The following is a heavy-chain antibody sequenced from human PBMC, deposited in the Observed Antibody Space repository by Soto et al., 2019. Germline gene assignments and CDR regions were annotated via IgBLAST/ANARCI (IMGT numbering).Heavy chain of an antibody. J-gene: IGHJ4*02. Sequence: QVQLVQSGAEVKKPGSSVKVSCKASGGTFSSYAISWVRQAPGQGLEWMGGIIPIFGTANYAQKFQGRVTITADESTSTAYMELSSLRSEDTAVYYCARATYYYGSGSYYNVYYFDYWGQGTLVTVSS. CDR3: ARATYYYGSGSYYNVYYFDY. V-gene: IGHV1-69*01. CDR1: GGTFSSYA. CDR2: IIPIFGTA. D-gene: IGHD3-10*01.